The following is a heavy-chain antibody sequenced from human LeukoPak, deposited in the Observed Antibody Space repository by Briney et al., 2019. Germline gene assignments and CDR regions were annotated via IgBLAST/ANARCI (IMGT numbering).Heavy chain of an antibody. CDR3: ARDNDYRLFDY. V-gene: IGHV3-30*04. D-gene: IGHD5-12*01. Sequence: GGSLRLSCAASGFTFSSYAMHWVRQAPGKGLEWVAVISYDGSNKYYADSVKGRFTISRDNSKNTLYLQMNSLRAEDTAVYYCARDNDYRLFDYWGQGTLVTVSS. CDR1: GFTFSSYA. J-gene: IGHJ4*02. CDR2: ISYDGSNK.